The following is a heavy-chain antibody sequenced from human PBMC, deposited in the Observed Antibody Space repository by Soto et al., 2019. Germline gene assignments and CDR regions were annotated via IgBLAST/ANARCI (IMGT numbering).Heavy chain of an antibody. D-gene: IGHD1-1*01. V-gene: IGHV3-74*01. CDR1: GFTISNYW. CDR2: IHSDGSST. CDR3: ARDNWNTV. J-gene: IGHJ3*01. Sequence: ELQLVESGGGLVQRGGSLRLSCAASGFTISNYWMHWVRQAPGKGLVWVSRIHSDGSSTFYADSVKGRFTISRDNAKKMVYLQMNSLRAEDTAVYYCARDNWNTVWGQGTMVTVSS.